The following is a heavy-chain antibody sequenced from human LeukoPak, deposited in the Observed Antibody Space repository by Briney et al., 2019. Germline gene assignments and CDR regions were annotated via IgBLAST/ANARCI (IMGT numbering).Heavy chain of an antibody. V-gene: IGHV6-1*01. CDR3: ATLGGSSNWFDP. CDR1: GDSVSRNNAG. CDR2: TYYRSKWYS. Sequence: SQTLSLTCAISGDSVSRNNAGWNWIRQSPSRGLEWLGRTYYRSKWYSDFAPSVRNRITISPDTSKNQFSLKLSSVTAADTAVYYCATLGGSSNWFDPWGQGTLVTVSS. D-gene: IGHD2-15*01. J-gene: IGHJ5*02.